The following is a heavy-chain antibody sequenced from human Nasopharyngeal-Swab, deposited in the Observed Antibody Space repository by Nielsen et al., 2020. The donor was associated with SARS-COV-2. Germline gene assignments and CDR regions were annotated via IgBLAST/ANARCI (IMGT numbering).Heavy chain of an antibody. D-gene: IGHD4-11*01. CDR3: GRLTKTTVTRRLYFDY. V-gene: IGHV4-39*02. CDR1: GGSLSSSNYY. J-gene: IGHJ4*02. CDR2: VSYSGPT. Sequence: ESLKISCTVSGGSLSSSNYYWGWIRQPPGKGLEWIGTVSYSGPTYYNLSLKSRVTMSVDTSKNHFSLRLASVTAADTAVYYCGRLTKTTVTRRLYFDYWGQGTLVTVSS.